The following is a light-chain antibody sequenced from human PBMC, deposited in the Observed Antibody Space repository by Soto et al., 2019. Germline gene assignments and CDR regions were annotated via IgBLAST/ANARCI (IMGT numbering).Light chain of an antibody. Sequence: DIQMTQSPSTLSASVGDRVTITCRASQSISSWLAWYQQKPGKAPMLLIYDASSLQSGVPSRFSGSGSGTEFTLTISSLQPDDFATYYCQQYNSYSYTFGQGTKV. CDR3: QQYNSYSYT. CDR1: QSISSW. V-gene: IGKV1-5*01. J-gene: IGKJ2*01. CDR2: DAS.